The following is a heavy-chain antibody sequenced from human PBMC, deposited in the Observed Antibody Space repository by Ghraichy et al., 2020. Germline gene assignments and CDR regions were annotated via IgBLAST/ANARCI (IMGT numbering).Heavy chain of an antibody. D-gene: IGHD3-9*01. J-gene: IGHJ6*04. V-gene: IGHV3-13*05. CDR1: GFSFRNYD. CDR3: ARQATRFDILSGHYAMDV. CDR2: IDNANEP. Sequence: GGSLRLSCAASGFSFRNYDMHWVRQTAGKGLEWVSAIDNANEPYYAESVKGRFTVSRDNAKNSLHLQLNSLTVADTGLYYCARQATRFDILSGHYAMDVWGRGTTVTVSS.